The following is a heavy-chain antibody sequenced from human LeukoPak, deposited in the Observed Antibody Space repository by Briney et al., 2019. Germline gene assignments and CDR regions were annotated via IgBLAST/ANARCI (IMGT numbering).Heavy chain of an antibody. CDR3: AREASDAFDI. CDR2: IYYSGST. Sequence: PSETLSLTCTVSGGSISSYYWSWIRQPPGKGLEWIGYIYYSGSTNYNPSLKSRVTISVDTSKNQLSLKLSSVTAADTAVYYCAREASDAFDIWGQGTMVTVSS. J-gene: IGHJ3*02. CDR1: GGSISSYY. V-gene: IGHV4-59*12.